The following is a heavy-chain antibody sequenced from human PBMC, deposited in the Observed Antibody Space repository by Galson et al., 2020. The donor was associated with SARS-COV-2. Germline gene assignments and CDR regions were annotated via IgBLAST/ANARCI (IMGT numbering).Heavy chain of an antibody. CDR2: IKQVGSEK. V-gene: IGHV3-7*01. CDR3: ARTRVLLSELWRGISEGGDPDGGAFDY. D-gene: IGHD3-3*01. Sequence: GGSLRLSCAASGFTFSSYCMSWVRQAPGKGLEWVANIKQVGSEKYYVDSVKGRFTISRDNAKNSLYLQMNSLRAEDTAVYYCARTRVLLSELWRGISEGGDPDGGAFDYWGQGTLVTVSS. J-gene: IGHJ4*02. CDR1: GFTFSSYC.